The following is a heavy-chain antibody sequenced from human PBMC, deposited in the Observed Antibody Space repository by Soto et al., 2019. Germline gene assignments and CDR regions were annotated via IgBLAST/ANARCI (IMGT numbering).Heavy chain of an antibody. D-gene: IGHD4-17*01. CDR1: GFTFSSYG. V-gene: IGHV3-30*18. J-gene: IGHJ3*02. CDR2: ISYDGSNK. CDR3: EKLARCDYGLPDAFDI. Sequence: QVQLVESGGGVVQPGRSLRLSCAASGFTFSSYGMHWVRQAPGKGLEWVAVISYDGSNKYYADSVKGRFTISRDNSKNTLYLQMNSLSAEDTAVYYCEKLARCDYGLPDAFDIWGQGTIVNVSS.